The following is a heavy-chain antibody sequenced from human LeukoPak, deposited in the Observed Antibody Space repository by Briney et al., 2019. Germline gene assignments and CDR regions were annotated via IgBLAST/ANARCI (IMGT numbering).Heavy chain of an antibody. CDR1: GGTFSSYA. CDR2: IIPIFGTG. J-gene: IGHJ5*02. D-gene: IGHD4-17*01. Sequence: ASVKVSCKASGGTFSSYAISWVRQAPGQGLEWMGGIIPIFGTGNYAQKFQGRVTITADESTSTAYMELSSLRSEDTAVYYCASNYDYGDYGRFDPWGQGTLVTVSS. CDR3: ASNYDYGDYGRFDP. V-gene: IGHV1-69*13.